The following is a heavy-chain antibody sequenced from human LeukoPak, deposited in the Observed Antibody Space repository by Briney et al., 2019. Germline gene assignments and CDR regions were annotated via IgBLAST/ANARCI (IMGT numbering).Heavy chain of an antibody. V-gene: IGHV7-4-1*02. Sequence: ASVKVSCKASGYTFTSYAMNWVRQAPGQGLEWMGWINTNTGNPTYAQGFTGRFVFSLDTSVSTAYLQISSLKAEDTAVYYCARGAGAYDFWSGYSCFDPWGQGTLVTVSS. J-gene: IGHJ5*02. D-gene: IGHD3-3*01. CDR2: INTNTGNP. CDR1: GYTFTSYA. CDR3: ARGAGAYDFWSGYSCFDP.